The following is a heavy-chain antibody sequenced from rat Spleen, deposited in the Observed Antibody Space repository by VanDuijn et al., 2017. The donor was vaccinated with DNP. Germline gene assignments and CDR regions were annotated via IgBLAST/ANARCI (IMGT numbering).Heavy chain of an antibody. V-gene: IGHV5S13*01. CDR3: ATRGDSSYYVMDA. J-gene: IGHJ4*01. CDR1: GFTFGDYG. Sequence: EVHLVESGGGLVQPGRSLKLSCAASGFTFGDYGMAWVRQTPPRGLEWVASISTGGAYTYYRDSVKGRFTISRDSAKNTLYLQMDSLRSEDTATYYCATRGDSSYYVMDAWGQGVMVTVSS. CDR2: ISTGGAYT.